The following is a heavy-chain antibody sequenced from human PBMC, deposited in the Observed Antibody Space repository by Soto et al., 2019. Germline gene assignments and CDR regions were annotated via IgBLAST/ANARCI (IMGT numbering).Heavy chain of an antibody. D-gene: IGHD5-12*01. CDR2: IRGNGDPP. CDR1: GFTFSSYG. CDR3: VKSRGGNNFDFFD. J-gene: IGHJ4*02. V-gene: IGHV3-64D*06. Sequence: GGSLRLSCAASGFTFSSYGMHWVRQAPGKGLEYVSGIRGNGDPPFYADSVKGRFIISRDNSKNTLFLQMSSLSADDTAVYYCVKSRGGNNFDFFDWGQGALVTVSS.